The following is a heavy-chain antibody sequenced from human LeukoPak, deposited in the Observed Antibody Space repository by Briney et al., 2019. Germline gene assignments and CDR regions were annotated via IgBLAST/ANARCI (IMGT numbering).Heavy chain of an antibody. D-gene: IGHD3-22*01. CDR2: IKQDGSEK. J-gene: IGHJ3*02. CDR1: GFTFSNYW. V-gene: IGHV3-7*01. CDR3: ARQLTYYYDSSGSRGAFDI. Sequence: GGSLRLSCAASGFTFSNYWMSWVRQAPGKGLEWVANIKQDGSEKYYVDSVKGRFTISRDNAKNSPYLQMNSLRAEDTAVYYCARQLTYYYDSSGSRGAFDIWGQGTMVTVSS.